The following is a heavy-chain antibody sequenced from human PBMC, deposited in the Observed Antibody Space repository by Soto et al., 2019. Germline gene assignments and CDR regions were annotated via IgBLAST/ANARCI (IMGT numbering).Heavy chain of an antibody. V-gene: IGHV1-69*13. D-gene: IGHD6-6*01. Sequence: SVKVSCKASGGTFSSYSISWVRQAPGQGLEWMGGIIPIFGTANYAQKFQGRVTITADESTSTAYMELSSLRSEDTAVYYCARRSIIAARGGYYYGMDVWGQGTTVTVSS. CDR3: ARRSIIAARGGYYYGMDV. CDR1: GGTFSSYS. CDR2: IIPIFGTA. J-gene: IGHJ6*02.